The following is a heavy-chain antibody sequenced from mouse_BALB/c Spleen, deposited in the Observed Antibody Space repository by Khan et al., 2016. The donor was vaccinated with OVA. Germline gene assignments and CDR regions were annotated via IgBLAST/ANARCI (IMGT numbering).Heavy chain of an antibody. CDR1: GFSLSNYG. V-gene: IGHV2-9*02. J-gene: IGHJ3*01. CDR3: ARAFYNVAWFAY. CDR2: IWAGGST. D-gene: IGHD1-3*01. Sequence: VQLQESGPGLVAPSQTLSITCTVSGFSLSNYGVHWVRQPPGKGLEWLGVIWAGGSTNHNSALMSRLSISKDDSKSQVFLKMNSLQTDDTAMYYCARAFYNVAWFAYWGQGTLVTVSA.